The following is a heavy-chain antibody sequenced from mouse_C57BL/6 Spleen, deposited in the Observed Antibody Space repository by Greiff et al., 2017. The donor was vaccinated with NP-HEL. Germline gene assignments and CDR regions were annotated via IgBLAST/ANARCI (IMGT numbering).Heavy chain of an antibody. Sequence: VQLKESGAELVRPGASVKLSCTASGFNIKDDYMHWVKQRPEQGLEWIGWIDPENGDTEYASKFQGKATITADPSSNTAYLQLSSLPSEDTAVYFCTTPDFDVWGTGTTVTVSS. CDR3: TTPDFDV. CDR1: GFNIKDDY. CDR2: IDPENGDT. V-gene: IGHV14-4*01. J-gene: IGHJ1*03.